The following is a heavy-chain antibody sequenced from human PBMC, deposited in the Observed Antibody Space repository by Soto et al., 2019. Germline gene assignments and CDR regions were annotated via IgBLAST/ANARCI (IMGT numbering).Heavy chain of an antibody. CDR1: GFTFSTYS. J-gene: IGHJ4*02. CDR2: ISGSGGST. V-gene: IGHV3-23*01. CDR3: ALERDYGHY. Sequence: PGGSLRLSCAASGFTFSTYSMNWVRQAPGKGLEWVSSISGSGGSTYYADSVKGRFTISRDNSKNTLYLQMNSLRAEDTAVYYCALERDYGHYWGQGTLVTVS. D-gene: IGHD4-17*01.